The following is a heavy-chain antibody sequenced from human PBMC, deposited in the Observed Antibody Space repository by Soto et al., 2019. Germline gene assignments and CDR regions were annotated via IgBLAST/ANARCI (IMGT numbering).Heavy chain of an antibody. CDR1: GGTFNSYV. Sequence: QVQLVQSGAEVKKPGSSVKVSCKASGGTFNSYVFNWVRQAPGQGLEWMGGIISIFGTPNYGQKFQGRVTITADESTSTGSMGLSSLTSEDTAIYYCARDLGSGYDPGDYWGQGTLVTVSS. CDR2: IISIFGTP. D-gene: IGHD5-12*01. V-gene: IGHV1-69*12. J-gene: IGHJ4*02. CDR3: ARDLGSGYDPGDY.